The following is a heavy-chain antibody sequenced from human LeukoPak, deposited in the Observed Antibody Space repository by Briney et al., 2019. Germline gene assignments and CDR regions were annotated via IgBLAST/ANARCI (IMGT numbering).Heavy chain of an antibody. CDR3: ARQGDGGYCSGGSCYTWFDP. D-gene: IGHD2-15*01. J-gene: IGHJ5*02. CDR2: INPNSGGT. Sequence: ASVKVSCKASGYTFTGYYMHWVRQAPGQGLEWMGRINPNSGGTNYAQKFQGRVTITTDESTSTAYMELSSLRSEDTAVYYCARQGDGGYCSGGSCYTWFDPWGQGTLVTVSS. CDR1: GYTFTGYY. V-gene: IGHV1-2*06.